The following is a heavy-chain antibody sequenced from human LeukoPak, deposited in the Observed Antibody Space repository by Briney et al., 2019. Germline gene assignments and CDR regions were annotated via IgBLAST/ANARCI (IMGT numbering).Heavy chain of an antibody. CDR2: INPNSGGT. D-gene: IGHD2-2*02. CDR1: GYTFTGYY. CDR3: AREGVVPAAIPGGWFDP. Sequence: ASVKVSCKASGYTFTGYYMHWVRQAPGQGLEWMGWINPNSGGTNYAQKFQGRVTMTRDTSISTAYMELSRLRSDDTAVYYCAREGVVPAAIPGGWFDPWGQGTLVTVSS. V-gene: IGHV1-2*02. J-gene: IGHJ5*02.